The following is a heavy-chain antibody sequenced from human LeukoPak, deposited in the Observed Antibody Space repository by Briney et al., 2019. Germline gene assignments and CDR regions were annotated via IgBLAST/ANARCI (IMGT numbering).Heavy chain of an antibody. V-gene: IGHV3-33*01. Sequence: GGSLRLSCAASGFTFSSYGMHWVRQAPGKGLEWVALIWYDGSNKYYADSVKGRLTISRDNSKNTLYLQMNSLRAEDTAVYYCAREGPRGNSQFDYWGQGTLVIVSS. J-gene: IGHJ4*02. CDR3: AREGPRGNSQFDY. CDR2: IWYDGSNK. CDR1: GFTFSSYG. D-gene: IGHD2/OR15-2a*01.